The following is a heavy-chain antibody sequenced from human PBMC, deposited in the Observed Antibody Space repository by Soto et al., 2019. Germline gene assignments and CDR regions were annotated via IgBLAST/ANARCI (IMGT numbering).Heavy chain of an antibody. V-gene: IGHV4-30-4*01. CDR1: CGSISSGDYY. D-gene: IGHD3-10*01. Sequence: PSETLSLTCTVSCGSISSGDYYWSWIRQPPGKGLEWIGYIYYSGSTYYNPSLKSRVTISVDTSKNQFSLKLSSVTAADTAVYYCARHLWSYYYGMDVWGQGTTVTVSS. CDR2: IYYSGST. J-gene: IGHJ6*02. CDR3: ARHLWSYYYGMDV.